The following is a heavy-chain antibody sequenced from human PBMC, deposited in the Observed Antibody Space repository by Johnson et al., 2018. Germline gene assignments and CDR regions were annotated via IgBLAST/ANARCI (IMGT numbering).Heavy chain of an antibody. Sequence: VESGRSLRLPCVASGFTFGDYVMHWVRQVPGKGLEWVSGISWDSGNIGYGDSVKGRFTISRDNAKNSLYLQMNSLRAEDTALYYCAKDEGGSNAGYFQHWGQGTLVIVSS. D-gene: IGHD2-8*01. CDR2: ISWDSGNI. CDR3: AKDEGGSNAGYFQH. CDR1: GFTFGDYV. V-gene: IGHV3-9*01. J-gene: IGHJ1*01.